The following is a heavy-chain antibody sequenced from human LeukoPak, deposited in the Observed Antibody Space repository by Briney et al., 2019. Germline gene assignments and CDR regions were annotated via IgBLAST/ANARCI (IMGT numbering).Heavy chain of an antibody. D-gene: IGHD2-2*01. J-gene: IGHJ5*02. CDR3: AKDRATLVVPASSPTNWCDP. CDR1: GFTFRSYA. CDR2: TTGGGDRT. Sequence: PGGSLRLSCAASGFTFRSYAMHWVRLAPGKGLEWVSATTGGGDRTYYADSVKGRFTISRDNSKNTLYLQMNSLRADDTAVYYCAKDRATLVVPASSPTNWCDPWGQGTLVTVSS. V-gene: IGHV3-23*01.